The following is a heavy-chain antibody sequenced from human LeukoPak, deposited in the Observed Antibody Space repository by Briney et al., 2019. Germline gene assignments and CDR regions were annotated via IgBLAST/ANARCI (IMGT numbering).Heavy chain of an antibody. CDR3: ARGPTRDDVFDI. CDR1: GGSFSGYY. V-gene: IGHV4-34*01. CDR2: INHSGST. Sequence: SETLSLTCAVYGGSFSGYYWSWIRQPPGKGLEWIREINHSGSTNYNPSLKSRVTISVDTSKNQFSLKLSSVTAADTAVYYCARGPTRDDVFDIWGQGTMVTVSS. J-gene: IGHJ3*02.